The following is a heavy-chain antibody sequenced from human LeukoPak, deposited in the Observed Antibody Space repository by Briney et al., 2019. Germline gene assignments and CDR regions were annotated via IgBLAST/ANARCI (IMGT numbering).Heavy chain of an antibody. V-gene: IGHV3-21*01. CDR2: ISSSSSYI. D-gene: IGHD1-20*01. CDR1: GFTFSSYS. Sequence: PGGSLRLSCAASGFTFSSYSMNWVRQAPGKGLEWVSSISSSSSYIYYADSVKGRFTISRDNAKNSLYLQMNSLRAEDTAVYYCARRSANWNDVHNFDYWGQGTLVTVSS. J-gene: IGHJ4*02. CDR3: ARRSANWNDVHNFDY.